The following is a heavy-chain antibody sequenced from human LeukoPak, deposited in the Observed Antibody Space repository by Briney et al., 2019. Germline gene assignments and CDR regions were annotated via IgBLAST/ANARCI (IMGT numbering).Heavy chain of an antibody. V-gene: IGHV3-53*01. CDR1: EFTVSSTY. Sequence: GGSLRLSCAVSEFTVSSTYMSWVRQAPGKGLEWVSLMYSFGNTYYADSVKGRFTISRDNSKNTLYLQMNSLRAEDTALYYCARGKPVTGTPDYYSYGMDVWGQGTMVTVSS. J-gene: IGHJ6*02. CDR3: ARGKPVTGTPDYYSYGMDV. CDR2: MYSFGNT. D-gene: IGHD1-20*01.